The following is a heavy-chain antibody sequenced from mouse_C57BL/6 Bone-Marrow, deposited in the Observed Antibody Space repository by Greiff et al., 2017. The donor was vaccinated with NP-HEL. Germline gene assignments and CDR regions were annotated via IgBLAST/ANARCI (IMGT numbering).Heavy chain of an antibody. CDR1: GFSLTSYG. Sequence: QVQLQQSGPGLVQPSQSLSITCTVSGFSLTSYGVHWVRQSPGKGLEWLGVIWSGGSTDYNAAFIPSLSISKDNSKSQVFFKMNSLQADDTAIYYCARNGYYGSSPLYAMDYWGQGTSVTVSS. V-gene: IGHV2-2*01. J-gene: IGHJ4*01. D-gene: IGHD1-1*01. CDR2: IWSGGST. CDR3: ARNGYYGSSPLYAMDY.